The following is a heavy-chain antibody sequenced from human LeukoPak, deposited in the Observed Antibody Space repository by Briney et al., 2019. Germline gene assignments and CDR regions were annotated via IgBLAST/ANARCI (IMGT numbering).Heavy chain of an antibody. Sequence: GESLKISCKTSGYSFTTYWIAWVRQMPGKGLEWMGTIYPDDSDTRYSPSFQGQVTISADKSISTAYLQWSSLKASDTAMYYCASNYYDSSGYNPNDAFDIWGQGTMVTVSS. CDR3: ASNYYDSSGYNPNDAFDI. J-gene: IGHJ3*02. D-gene: IGHD3-22*01. CDR2: IYPDDSDT. V-gene: IGHV5-51*01. CDR1: GYSFTTYW.